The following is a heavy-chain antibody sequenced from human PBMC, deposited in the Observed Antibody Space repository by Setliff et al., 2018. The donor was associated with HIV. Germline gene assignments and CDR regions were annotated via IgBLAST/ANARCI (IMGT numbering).Heavy chain of an antibody. Sequence: PGGSLRLSCAASGFTFSDYYMSWIRQAPGKGLEWVSYISSSSSYTNYADSVKGRFTISRDNAKNSLYLQRNSLRAEDTAVYYCARKLRPGHGVDVWGQGTTVTVSS. CDR1: GFTFSDYY. V-gene: IGHV3-11*03. J-gene: IGHJ6*02. D-gene: IGHD3-10*01. CDR2: ISSSSSYT. CDR3: ARKLRPGHGVDV.